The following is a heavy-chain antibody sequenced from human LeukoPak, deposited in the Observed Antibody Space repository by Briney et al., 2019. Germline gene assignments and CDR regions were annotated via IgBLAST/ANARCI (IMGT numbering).Heavy chain of an antibody. V-gene: IGHV3-30*18. CDR2: ISYDGSNK. D-gene: IGHD3-10*01. CDR1: GFTFSSYG. J-gene: IGHJ4*02. Sequence: GGSLRLSCAASGFTFSSYGMHWVRQAPGKGLEWVAVISYDGSNKYYADSVKGRFTISRDNSKNTLYLQMNSLRAEDTAVYYCAKVDDYYGSGSCFDYWGQGTLVTVSS. CDR3: AKVDDYYGSGSCFDY.